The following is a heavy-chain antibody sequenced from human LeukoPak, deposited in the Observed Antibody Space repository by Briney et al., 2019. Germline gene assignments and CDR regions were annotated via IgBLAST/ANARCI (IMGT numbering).Heavy chain of an antibody. CDR1: GFIFSSFA. Sequence: PGGSLRLSCAASGFIFSSFAVHWVRQAPGKGLEWVAVISYDGRSKFYADSVKGRFTISRDNSENTSYLQMNSLRVEDTAVYYCARDSAADYFDYWGPGTLVTVSS. V-gene: IGHV3-30*04. D-gene: IGHD6-25*01. CDR3: ARDSAADYFDY. CDR2: ISYDGRSK. J-gene: IGHJ4*02.